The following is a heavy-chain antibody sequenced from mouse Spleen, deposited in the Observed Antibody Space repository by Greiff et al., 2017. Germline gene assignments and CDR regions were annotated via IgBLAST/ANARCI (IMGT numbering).Heavy chain of an antibody. CDR3: ARAELGPYAMDY. CDR1: GYAFSSSW. D-gene: IGHD4-1*01. J-gene: IGHJ4*01. V-gene: IGHV1-82*01. CDR2: IYPGDGDT. Sequence: VMLVESGPELVKPGASVKISCKASGYAFSSSWMNWVKQRPGKGLEWIGRIYPGDGDTNYNGKFKGKATLTADKSSSTAYMQLSSLTSEDSAVYFCARAELGPYAMDYWGQGTSVTVSS.